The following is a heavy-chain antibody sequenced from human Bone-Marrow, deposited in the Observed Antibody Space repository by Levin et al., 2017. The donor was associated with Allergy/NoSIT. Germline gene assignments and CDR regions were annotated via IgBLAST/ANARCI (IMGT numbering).Heavy chain of an antibody. CDR1: GFSFSDCW. D-gene: IGHD6-19*01. J-gene: IGHJ4*02. Sequence: SCVASGFSFSDCWMGWVRQAPGKGLEWVALIKQDGSEDYYVDSVKGRFSISRDNAKKSLYLQTNSLRVEDTALYYCARGAGWVFDYWGQGTLVTVSS. V-gene: IGHV3-7*04. CDR3: ARGAGWVFDY. CDR2: IKQDGSED.